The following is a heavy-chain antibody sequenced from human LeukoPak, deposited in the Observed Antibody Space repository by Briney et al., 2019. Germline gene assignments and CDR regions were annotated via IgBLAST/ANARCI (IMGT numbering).Heavy chain of an antibody. CDR2: ITDTSTFT. J-gene: IGHJ4*02. D-gene: IGHD1-26*01. V-gene: IGHV3-23*01. CDR1: GFTFTSYA. CDR3: AKRSGSNHGHSDY. Sequence: PGGSLRLSCAASGFTFTSYAMSWVRQAPGMGLEWVSAITDTSTFTNYADSVKGRFTISRDNSMNTLYLQMNSLRAEDTAVYFCAKRSGSNHGHSDYWGQGTLVTVSS.